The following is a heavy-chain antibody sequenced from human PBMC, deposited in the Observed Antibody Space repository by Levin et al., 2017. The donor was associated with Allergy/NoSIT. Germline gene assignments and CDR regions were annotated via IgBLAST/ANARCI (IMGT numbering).Heavy chain of an antibody. CDR2: IDQDGSEI. J-gene: IGHJ4*02. D-gene: IGHD1-1*01. Sequence: GASVKVSCAASGFTFSTHWMSWVRQAPGKGLEWVANIDQDGSEIYYVDSVKGRFTISRDNAKNSLYLQVDSLRAEDTAVYYCARRPFAATGYYFDFWGQGTLVTVSS. CDR3: ARRPFAATGYYFDF. CDR1: GFTFSTHW. V-gene: IGHV3-7*01.